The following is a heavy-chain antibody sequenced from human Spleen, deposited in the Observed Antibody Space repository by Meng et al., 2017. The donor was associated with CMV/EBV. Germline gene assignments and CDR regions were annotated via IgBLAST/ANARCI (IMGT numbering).Heavy chain of an antibody. Sequence: LSLTCAASGFTFSSYAMSWVRQAPGKGLEWVSAISGSGGSTYYADSVKGRFTISRDNSKNTLYLQMNSLRVEDTAVYYCARDIVGSTPFDYWGQGTLVTVSS. D-gene: IGHD1-26*01. J-gene: IGHJ4*02. CDR3: ARDIVGSTPFDY. CDR2: ISGSGGST. V-gene: IGHV3-23*01. CDR1: GFTFSSYA.